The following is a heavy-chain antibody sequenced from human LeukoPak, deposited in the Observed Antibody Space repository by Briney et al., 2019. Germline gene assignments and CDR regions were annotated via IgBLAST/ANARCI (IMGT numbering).Heavy chain of an antibody. CDR1: GGTFSSYA. D-gene: IGHD5-18*01. J-gene: IGHJ4*02. CDR3: AREVSAMASFDY. Sequence: SVKVSCKASGGTFSSYAISWVRQAPGQGLEWMGGIIPIFGTANYAQKFQGRVTITADKSTSTAYMELGSLRSEDTAVYYCAREVSAMASFDYWGQGTLVTVSS. V-gene: IGHV1-69*06. CDR2: IIPIFGTA.